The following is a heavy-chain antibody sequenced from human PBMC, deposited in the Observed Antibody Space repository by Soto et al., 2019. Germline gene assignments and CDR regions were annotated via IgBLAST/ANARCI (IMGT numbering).Heavy chain of an antibody. J-gene: IGHJ5*02. CDR1: XXXXXXXX. CDR2: MNPDSGNT. Sequence: QVQLVQSGAEVKKPGASVKVSCKASXXXXXXXXXXXXXQATGQGLEWMGWMNPDSGNTGQSKQXQGXVXXTRXXXIXXXXXXXSXLRLEDTAXXYCARGRFRRTWFDPWGQGTLVTVSS. V-gene: IGHV1-8*01. CDR3: ARGRFRRTWFDP. D-gene: IGHD3-16*01.